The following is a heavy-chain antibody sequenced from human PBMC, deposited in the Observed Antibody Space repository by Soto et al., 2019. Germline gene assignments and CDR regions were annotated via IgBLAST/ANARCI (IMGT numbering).Heavy chain of an antibody. J-gene: IGHJ4*02. V-gene: IGHV3-23*01. Sequence: QPWGSLRLSCAASGFTFSSYAMSCVRQAPGKGLEWVSAISGSGGSTYYADSVKGRFTISRDNSKNTLYLQMNSLRAEDTAVYYCASSSGYYSHFDYWGQGTLVTVSS. CDR2: ISGSGGST. D-gene: IGHD3-22*01. CDR3: ASSSGYYSHFDY. CDR1: GFTFSSYA.